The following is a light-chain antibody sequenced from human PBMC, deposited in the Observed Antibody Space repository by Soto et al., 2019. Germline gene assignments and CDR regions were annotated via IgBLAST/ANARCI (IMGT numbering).Light chain of an antibody. V-gene: IGKV1-39*01. Sequence: DIQVMQSPSSLSASVGDRITITCRPSQNINNYLNWFQQKPGKAPKLLIYATSNLQTGVPPRFSGGGSGTVFTLTIDSLQPEDFETYYCQQSYSTPPYTFGQGTKLEIK. J-gene: IGKJ2*01. CDR3: QQSYSTPPYT. CDR2: ATS. CDR1: QNINNY.